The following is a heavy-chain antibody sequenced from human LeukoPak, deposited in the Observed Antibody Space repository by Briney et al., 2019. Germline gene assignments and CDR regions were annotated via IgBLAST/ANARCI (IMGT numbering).Heavy chain of an antibody. J-gene: IGHJ4*02. CDR1: GFTFSSYA. V-gene: IGHV3-30*09. Sequence: GGSLRLSCAASGFTFSSYAMHWVRQAPGKGLEWVAVISYDGSNKYYADSVKGRFAISRDNSKNTLYLQMNSLRAEDTAVYYCARAPAFGYWGQGTLVTVSS. D-gene: IGHD3-10*01. CDR2: ISYDGSNK. CDR3: ARAPAFGY.